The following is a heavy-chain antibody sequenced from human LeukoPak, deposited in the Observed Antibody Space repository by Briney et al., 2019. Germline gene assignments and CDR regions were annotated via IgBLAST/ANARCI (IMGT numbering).Heavy chain of an antibody. CDR1: GFTFSSYG. CDR3: AREGPHTAMALDY. V-gene: IGHV3-30*03. CDR2: ISYDGSNK. D-gene: IGHD5-18*01. J-gene: IGHJ4*02. Sequence: GGSLRLSCAASGFTFSSYGMHWVRQAPGKGLEWVAVISYDGSNKYYADSVKGRFTISRDNSKNTLYLQMNSLRAEDTAVYYCAREGPHTAMALDYWGQGTLVTVSS.